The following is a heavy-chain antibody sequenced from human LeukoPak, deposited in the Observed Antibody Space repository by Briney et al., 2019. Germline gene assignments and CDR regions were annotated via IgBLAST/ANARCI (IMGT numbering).Heavy chain of an antibody. J-gene: IGHJ5*02. Sequence: PSETLSLTCIVSGGSISGSTYYWGWVRQPPGMGPEWIGSIWHSGTTYYNPSLKSRVTISVDTSKNQFSLKLTSVTAADTAVYYCARHTRVRDGYNLYCFDPWGQGTLVTVSS. CDR1: GGSISGSTYY. D-gene: IGHD5-24*01. CDR2: IWHSGTT. V-gene: IGHV4-39*01. CDR3: ARHTRVRDGYNLYCFDP.